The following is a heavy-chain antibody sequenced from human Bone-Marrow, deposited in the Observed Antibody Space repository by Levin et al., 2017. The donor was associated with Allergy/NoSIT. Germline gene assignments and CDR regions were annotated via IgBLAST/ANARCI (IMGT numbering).Heavy chain of an antibody. CDR1: GFTFSDHH. Sequence: PGGSLRLSCAGSGFTFSDHHMDWIRQAPGEGLEWVARCRNKAGSHTTEYAASVRGRFTISRDDSKTSLYLQMNSLKTEDTALYYCARDNINYAFDSWGQGTMVTVSS. D-gene: IGHD1-1*01. CDR2: CRNKAGSHTT. V-gene: IGHV3-72*01. CDR3: ARDNINYAFDS. J-gene: IGHJ3*02.